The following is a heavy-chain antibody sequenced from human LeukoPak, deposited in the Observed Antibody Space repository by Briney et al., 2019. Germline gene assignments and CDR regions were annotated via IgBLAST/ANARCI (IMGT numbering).Heavy chain of an antibody. V-gene: IGHV4-30-4*01. CDR2: IHYSGST. CDR3: ARDRSGYGTFDY. CDR1: GGSISSGDNY. J-gene: IGHJ4*02. Sequence: SQTLSLTCTVSGGSISSGDNYWSWIRQSPGKGLEWIGYIHYSGSTYYNPSLTSRLTISVDTSRNQFSLKLSSVTAADTAVYYCARDRSGYGTFDYWGQGTLVTVSP. D-gene: IGHD5-12*01.